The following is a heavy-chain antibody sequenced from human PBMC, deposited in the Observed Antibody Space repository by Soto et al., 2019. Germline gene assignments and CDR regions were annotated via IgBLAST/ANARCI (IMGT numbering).Heavy chain of an antibody. CDR2: IYYRGST. CDR3: ARLTPQWPYLDY. V-gene: IGHV4-59*08. J-gene: IGHJ4*02. Sequence: SETLSLTCTVSGGSISGYYWSWIRQPPGKGLEWIGYIYYRGSTHYNPSLKSRVTISVDTSKNQFSLNLSSVTAADTAVYFCARLTPQWPYLDYWGQGTLVTVSS. CDR1: GGSISGYY. D-gene: IGHD6-19*01.